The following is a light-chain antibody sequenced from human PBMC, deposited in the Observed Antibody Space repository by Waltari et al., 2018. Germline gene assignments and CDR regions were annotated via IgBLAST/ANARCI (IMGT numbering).Light chain of an antibody. V-gene: IGKV3-11*01. CDR2: EAS. J-gene: IGKJ4*01. CDR1: QSVYNF. Sequence: VLTQSPATLSLSPGERATLPCRASQSVYNFLAWYQQTPGQAPRLLIYEASQRATGIPARFSGSGSGTDFTLTISNLEPEDVAVYYCQQRANWPPLTFGGGTKVEIK. CDR3: QQRANWPPLT.